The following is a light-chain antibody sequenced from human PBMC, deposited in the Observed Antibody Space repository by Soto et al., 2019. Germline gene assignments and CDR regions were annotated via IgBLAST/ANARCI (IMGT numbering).Light chain of an antibody. Sequence: EIVLTQSPGTLSLSPGERATLSGRASQSVSSYLAWYQQKPGQAPRLIIYGASKRATGIPARFSGSGSGTDFTLTISRLETEDFAVYYGQQYENSLTWTFGQGTKLDIK. CDR2: GAS. V-gene: IGKV3-20*01. CDR1: QSVSSY. J-gene: IGKJ1*01. CDR3: QQYENSLTWT.